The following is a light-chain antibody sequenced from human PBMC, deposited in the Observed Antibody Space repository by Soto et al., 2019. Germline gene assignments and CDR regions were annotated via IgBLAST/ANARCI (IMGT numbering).Light chain of an antibody. CDR3: QQRSDWLLT. Sequence: EMVLTQSPATLSLSPGERATLSCRASQSVSSYLAWYQQKPGQAPRLLIYDASNRATGIPARFSGSGSGTDFTLTISSLEPEDFAVYYCQQRSDWLLTFGRGTKVDIK. CDR1: QSVSSY. V-gene: IGKV3-11*01. CDR2: DAS. J-gene: IGKJ4*01.